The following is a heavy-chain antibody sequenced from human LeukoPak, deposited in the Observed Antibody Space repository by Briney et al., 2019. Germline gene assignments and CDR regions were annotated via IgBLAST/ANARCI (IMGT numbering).Heavy chain of an antibody. V-gene: IGHV1-18*01. D-gene: IGHD2-15*01. CDR3: ARGSLYRYRSGGSCLLAPFDY. Sequence: ASVKVSCKASGYTFTSYGISWVRQAPGQGLEWMGWISAYNGNTSYAQKLQGRVTMTTDTSTSTAYMELRSLRSDDTAVYYCARGSLYRYRSGGSCLLAPFDYWGQGTLVTVSS. CDR1: GYTFTSYG. J-gene: IGHJ4*02. CDR2: ISAYNGNT.